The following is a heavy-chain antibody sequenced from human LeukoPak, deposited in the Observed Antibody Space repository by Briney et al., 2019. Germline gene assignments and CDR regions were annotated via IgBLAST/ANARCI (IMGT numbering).Heavy chain of an antibody. CDR3: ARSSTITMVRVLRY. Sequence: GGSLRLSCAASGFTFSSYGMHWVRQAPGKGLEWVAVIWYDGSNKYYADSVKGRFTISRDNSKNTLYLQMNSLRAEDTAVYYCARSSTITMVRVLRYWGQGTPVTVSS. V-gene: IGHV3-33*01. CDR1: GFTFSSYG. J-gene: IGHJ4*02. CDR2: IWYDGSNK. D-gene: IGHD3-10*01.